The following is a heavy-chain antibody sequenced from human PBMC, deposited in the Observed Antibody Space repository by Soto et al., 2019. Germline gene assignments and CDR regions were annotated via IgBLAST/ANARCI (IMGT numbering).Heavy chain of an antibody. CDR1: GFTFSTYS. CDR3: ASPTYYYDSSGPPAV. Sequence: PGGSLRLSCAASGFTFSTYSMNWVRQAPGKGLEWVSYISSSSSTIFYTDSVKGRFTVSRDNAKNSLYLQMNSLRAEDTAVYYCASPTYYYDSSGPPAVWGQGTLVPVSS. J-gene: IGHJ4*02. CDR2: ISSSSSTI. D-gene: IGHD3-22*01. V-gene: IGHV3-48*01.